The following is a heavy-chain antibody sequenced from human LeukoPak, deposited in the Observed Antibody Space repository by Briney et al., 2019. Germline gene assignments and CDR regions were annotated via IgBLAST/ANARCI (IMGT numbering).Heavy chain of an antibody. D-gene: IGHD1-1*01. CDR1: GDSVSSNSAA. J-gene: IGHJ4*02. CDR2: TYYRSKWYS. V-gene: IGHV6-1*01. CDR3: ARDWTTTGTFGY. Sequence: SRTLSLTCAISGDSVSSNSAAWNWIRQSPSRGLEWLGRTYYRSKWYSDYAPSVISRITISPDTSKNEFSLQLISVTPEDTAVYYCARDWTTTGTFGYWGQGTLVTASS.